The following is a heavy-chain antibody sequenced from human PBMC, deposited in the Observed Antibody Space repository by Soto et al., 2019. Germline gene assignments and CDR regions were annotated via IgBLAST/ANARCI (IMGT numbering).Heavy chain of an antibody. CDR1: GGSISSSNSY. V-gene: IGHV4-39*02. Sequence: QLQLQESGPGLVKPSETLSLTCTVSGGSISSSNSYWGWIRQPPGKGREWIGNIYYIGSTYYNPSLKNRVNVSIDTSKARFNLKLNSLTTADTAVYYCGAQDYVDKVYHFEPWGQGTLVTVSS. CDR3: GAQDYVDKVYHFEP. D-gene: IGHD3-9*01. J-gene: IGHJ5*02. CDR2: IYYIGST.